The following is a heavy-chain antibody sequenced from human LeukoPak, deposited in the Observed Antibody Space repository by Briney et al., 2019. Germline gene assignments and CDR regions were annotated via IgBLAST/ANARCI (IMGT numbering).Heavy chain of an antibody. CDR2: ISASGGST. CDR3: AKTHFDILTGPLYFDY. CDR1: GFTFSSHA. D-gene: IGHD3-9*01. V-gene: IGHV3-23*01. J-gene: IGHJ4*02. Sequence: GGSLRLSCAASGFTFSSHAMSWVRQAPGKGLEWVSGISASGGSTYYADSVKGRFTISRDNSKNTLYLQMNSLRAEDTAVYYCAKTHFDILTGPLYFDYWGQGTLVTVSS.